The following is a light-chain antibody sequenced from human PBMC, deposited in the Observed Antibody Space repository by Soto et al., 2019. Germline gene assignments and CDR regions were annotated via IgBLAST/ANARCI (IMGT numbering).Light chain of an antibody. Sequence: QSALTQPASVSGSPGQSITISCTGTSSDVGGYNFVSWYQQHPGKAPKLMIFEVSNRPSGVSSRFSGSKSGNTASLTISGLQAEDEADYYCSSSTSSTTLDVFGTGTQLTVL. V-gene: IGLV2-14*01. J-gene: IGLJ1*01. CDR2: EVS. CDR3: SSSTSSTTLDV. CDR1: SSDVGGYNF.